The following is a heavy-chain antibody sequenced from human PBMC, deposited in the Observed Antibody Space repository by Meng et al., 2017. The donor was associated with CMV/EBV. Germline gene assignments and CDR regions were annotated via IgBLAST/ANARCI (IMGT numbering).Heavy chain of an antibody. CDR3: ARDRRKTDYGGNSDDY. Sequence: QLQLQASGQVLVQPSATLALTCTASGRPISSSSYYWGWIRQPPGKGLEWIGSIYYSGSTYYNPSLKSRVTISVDTSKNQFSLKLSSVTAADTAVYYCARDRRKTDYGGNSDDYWGQATLVTVSS. CDR2: IYYSGST. D-gene: IGHD4-23*01. V-gene: IGHV4-39*07. J-gene: IGHJ4*02. CDR1: GRPISSSSYY.